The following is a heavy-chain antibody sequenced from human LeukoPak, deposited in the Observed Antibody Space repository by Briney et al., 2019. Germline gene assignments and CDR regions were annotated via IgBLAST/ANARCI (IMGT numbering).Heavy chain of an antibody. D-gene: IGHD2-2*01. J-gene: IGHJ4*03. CDR1: GGSLSSYY. Sequence: SETLSLTCTVSGGSLSSYYWSWIRQPPGKGLEWIGQIFFSGSTNYNPSLKSRVTILLDTSKNQFSTELTSVTAADTAVYYCARSACTRCYFDYWGQGTLVTVSS. V-gene: IGHV4-59*01. CDR3: ARSACTRCYFDY. CDR2: IFFSGST.